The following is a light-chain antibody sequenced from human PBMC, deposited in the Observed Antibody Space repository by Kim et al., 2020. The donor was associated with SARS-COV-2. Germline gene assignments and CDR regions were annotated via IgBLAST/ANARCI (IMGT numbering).Light chain of an antibody. CDR3: SSYTSSSTWV. Sequence: GQSFTICCNGTSSDVGGYNDVSWYQHHPGKSAKLMIYDVSNRPSGLSNRFSGSKSGNTASLAISGLQAEDEADYYCSSYTSSSTWVLGGGTQLTVL. CDR1: SSDVGGYND. J-gene: IGLJ3*02. CDR2: DVS. V-gene: IGLV2-14*03.